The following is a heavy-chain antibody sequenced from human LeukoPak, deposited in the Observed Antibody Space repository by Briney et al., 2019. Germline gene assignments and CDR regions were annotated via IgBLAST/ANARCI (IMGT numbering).Heavy chain of an antibody. V-gene: IGHV4-34*01. CDR1: GGSFSGYY. D-gene: IGHD6-19*01. CDR2: INHSGST. CDR3: ARGGGRFIAVAGGPLHWYFDL. Sequence: SETLSLTCAVYGGSFSGYYWSWIRQPPGKGLEWIGEINHSGSTNYNPSLKSRVTISVDTSKNQFSLKLSSVTAADTAVYYCARGGGRFIAVAGGPLHWYFDLWGRGTLVTVSS. J-gene: IGHJ2*01.